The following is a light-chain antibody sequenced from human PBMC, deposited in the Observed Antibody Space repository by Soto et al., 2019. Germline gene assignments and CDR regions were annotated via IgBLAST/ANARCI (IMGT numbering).Light chain of an antibody. Sequence: EIVLRQSPGTLSLSPGETATLSCRASETVDTSSLGWYQQKPGRAPSLLIYSASRRATGIPDRFDASGSATDFTLTISRLEPEDFAVYYCHQYGSSPLTFGGGTKVDIK. CDR2: SAS. CDR1: ETVDTSS. J-gene: IGKJ4*01. CDR3: HQYGSSPLT. V-gene: IGKV3-20*01.